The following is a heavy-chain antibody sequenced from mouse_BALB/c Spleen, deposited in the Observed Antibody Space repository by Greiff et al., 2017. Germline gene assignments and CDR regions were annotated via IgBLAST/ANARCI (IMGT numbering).Heavy chain of an antibody. V-gene: IGHV1-5*01. J-gene: IGHJ4*01. CDR1: GYTFTSYW. CDR2: IYPGNSDT. CDR3: TRHYYGSRVYAMDY. D-gene: IGHD1-1*01. Sequence: EVKVVESGTVLARPGASVKMSCKASGYTFTSYWMHWVKQRPGQGLEWIGAIYPGNSDTSYNQKFKGKAKLTAVTSTSTAYMELSSLTNEDSAVYYCTRHYYGSRVYAMDYWGQGTSVTVSS.